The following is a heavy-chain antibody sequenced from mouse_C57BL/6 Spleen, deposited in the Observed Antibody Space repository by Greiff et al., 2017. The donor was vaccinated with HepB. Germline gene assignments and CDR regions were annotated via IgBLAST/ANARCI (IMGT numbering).Heavy chain of an antibody. Sequence: VQLQQSGPELVKPGASVKISCKASGYAFSSSWMNWVKQRPGKGLEWIGRIYPGDGDTNYNGKFKGKATLTADKSSSTAYMQLSSLTSEDSAVYFCARGCSPMDYWGQGPSVTVSS. V-gene: IGHV1-82*01. J-gene: IGHJ4*01. CDR2: IYPGDGDT. CDR1: GYAFSSSW. CDR3: ARGCSPMDY.